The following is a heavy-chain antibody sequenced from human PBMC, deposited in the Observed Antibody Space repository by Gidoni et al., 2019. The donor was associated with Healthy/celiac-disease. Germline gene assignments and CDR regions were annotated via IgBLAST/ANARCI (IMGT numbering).Heavy chain of an antibody. J-gene: IGHJ4*02. Sequence: QVQLVQSGAEVKKPGSSVKVSCKASGGTFSSYAISWVRQAPGQGLEWMGRIIPILGIANYAQKFQGIVTITADKSTSTAYMELSSLRSEDTAVYYCAGAKYYYDSSAYVFDYWGQGTLVTVSS. CDR3: AGAKYYYDSSAYVFDY. V-gene: IGHV1-69*04. CDR1: GGTFSSYA. CDR2: IIPILGIA. D-gene: IGHD3-22*01.